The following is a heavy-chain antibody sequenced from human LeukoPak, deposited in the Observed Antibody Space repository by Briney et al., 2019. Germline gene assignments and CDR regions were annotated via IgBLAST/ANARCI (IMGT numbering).Heavy chain of an antibody. Sequence: PGGSLRLSCAASGFTFSSYAMSWVRQAPGKGLEWVSAISSSGGSTYYADSVKGRFTISRDNSKNTLYLQMNSLRAEDTAVYYCAKHRFLEWLLWDYFDYWGQGTLVTVSS. J-gene: IGHJ4*02. CDR1: GFTFSSYA. CDR2: ISSSGGST. V-gene: IGHV3-23*01. CDR3: AKHRFLEWLLWDYFDY. D-gene: IGHD3-3*01.